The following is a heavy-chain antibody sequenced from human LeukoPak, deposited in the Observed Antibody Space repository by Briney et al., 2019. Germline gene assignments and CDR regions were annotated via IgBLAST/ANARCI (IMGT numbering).Heavy chain of an antibody. Sequence: SETLSLTCTVSGYSISSGYYWGWIRQPPGKGLDWIGSIFHSGSTYYNPSLKGRVTISVDTSKNQFSLKLSSVTAADTAVYYCARVKGREGTIFGVVNAGHNWFDPWGQGTLVTVSS. V-gene: IGHV4-38-2*02. CDR2: IFHSGST. J-gene: IGHJ5*02. D-gene: IGHD3-3*01. CDR3: ARVKGREGTIFGVVNAGHNWFDP. CDR1: GYSISSGYY.